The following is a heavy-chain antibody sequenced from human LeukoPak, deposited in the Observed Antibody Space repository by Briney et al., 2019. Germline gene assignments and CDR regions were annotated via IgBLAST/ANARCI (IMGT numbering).Heavy chain of an antibody. Sequence: SETLSLTCVDSGYSITSGYYCGWVRQPPGKGLEWIASMYHSGSTFYNPSLKSRVTISGDTSKNQFSLKLISVTAADTAVYYCSRFPSGAKNWFDPWGQGTLVTVSS. CDR2: MYHSGST. J-gene: IGHJ5*02. CDR1: GYSITSGYY. CDR3: SRFPSGAKNWFDP. V-gene: IGHV4-38-2*01. D-gene: IGHD2-15*01.